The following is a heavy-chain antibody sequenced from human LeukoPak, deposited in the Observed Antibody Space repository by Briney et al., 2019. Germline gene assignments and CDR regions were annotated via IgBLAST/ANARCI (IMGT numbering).Heavy chain of an antibody. J-gene: IGHJ4*02. CDR3: ARVEISSSWYYY. Sequence: ASVKVSCKASGYTFTSYGISWVRQAPGQGLEWIGWISAYNGNTNYAQKLQGRASMTTDTSTSTAYMELRSLRSDDTAVYYCARVEISSSWYYYWGQGTLVTVSS. CDR1: GYTFTSYG. V-gene: IGHV1-18*01. D-gene: IGHD6-13*01. CDR2: ISAYNGNT.